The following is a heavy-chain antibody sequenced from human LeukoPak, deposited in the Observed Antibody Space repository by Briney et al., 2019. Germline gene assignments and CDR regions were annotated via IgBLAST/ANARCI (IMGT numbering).Heavy chain of an antibody. CDR3: TRAYLPHVVGTHY. CDR2: IFHTGKV. Sequence: PSETLSLTCTVSGSSISTVYYWGWVRQPPGKSLEWIGSIFHTGKVYYNPSLKSRVTVSLDTSQNQFSLNLGAVTAADTAIYYCTRAYLPHVVGTHYWGQGTLVAVSS. V-gene: IGHV4-38-2*02. D-gene: IGHD2-15*01. J-gene: IGHJ4*02. CDR1: GSSISTVYY.